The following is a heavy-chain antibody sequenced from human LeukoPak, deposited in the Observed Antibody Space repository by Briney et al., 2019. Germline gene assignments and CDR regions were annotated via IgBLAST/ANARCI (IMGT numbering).Heavy chain of an antibody. CDR1: DDSMISYH. CDR3: ARCSRGTSVGMDV. Sequence: SETLSLTCSVSDDSMISYHWSWIRQSAGKGLEWIGRIYTSGSTDYNPSLMSRVTMSVDTAKNQYSLKLTSVTAADTAVYYCARCSRGTSVGMDVWGQGTTVTVSS. CDR2: IYTSGST. V-gene: IGHV4-4*07. J-gene: IGHJ6*02. D-gene: IGHD1-1*01.